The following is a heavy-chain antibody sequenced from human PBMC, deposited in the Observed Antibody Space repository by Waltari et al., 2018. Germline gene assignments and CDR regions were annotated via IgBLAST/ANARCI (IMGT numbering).Heavy chain of an antibody. Sequence: QVQLVQSGAEVKKPGASVKVSCKASGYTFTGYYMHWVRQAPGQGLEWMGRINPNSGDTNYAQKFQGRVTMTRDTSISTAYMELSRLRSDDTAVYYCARELLEATITGRRFDPWGQGTLVTVSS. CDR1: GYTFTGYY. J-gene: IGHJ5*02. CDR3: ARELLEATITGRRFDP. V-gene: IGHV1-2*06. CDR2: INPNSGDT. D-gene: IGHD5-12*01.